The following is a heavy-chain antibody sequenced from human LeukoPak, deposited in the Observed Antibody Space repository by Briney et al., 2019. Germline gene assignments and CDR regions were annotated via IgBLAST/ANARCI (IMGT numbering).Heavy chain of an antibody. J-gene: IGHJ6*02. V-gene: IGHV3-21*04. CDR1: GFTFSSYS. CDR2: ISSSSSYI. D-gene: IGHD3-16*01. Sequence: GGSLRLSCAASGFTFSSYSMNWVRQAPGKGLEWVSSISSSSSYIYYADSVKGRFTISRDNSKNTLYLQMNSLRAEDTAVYYCAKEIGQPEVLFGAYYYYYGMDVWGQGTTVTVSS. CDR3: AKEIGQPEVLFGAYYYYYGMDV.